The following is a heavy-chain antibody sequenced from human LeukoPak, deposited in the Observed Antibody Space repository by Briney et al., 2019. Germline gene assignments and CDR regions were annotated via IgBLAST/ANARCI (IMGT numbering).Heavy chain of an antibody. CDR3: ARMVRYYFDY. V-gene: IGHV3-53*01. CDR1: GFNDSNNY. J-gene: IGHJ4*02. D-gene: IGHD5-18*01. Sequence: GGSLRLSCVVSGFNDSNNYMSWVRQAPGKGLEWVSIIHSDGSTYYADSVKGRFTISRDNSKNTVYLQMNSLRAEGTAVYYCARMVRYYFDYWGQGTLVAVSS. CDR2: IHSDGST.